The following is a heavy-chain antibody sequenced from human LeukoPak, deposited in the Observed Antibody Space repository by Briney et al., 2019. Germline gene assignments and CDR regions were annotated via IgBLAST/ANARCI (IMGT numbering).Heavy chain of an antibody. Sequence: PSETLSLTCAVYGGSFSGYYWSWIRQPPGKGLEWIGYIYYSGSTNYNPSLKSRVTISVDTSKNQFSLKLSSVTAADTAVYYCAREGTGYDFWSGSPYYMDVWGKGTTVTVSS. J-gene: IGHJ6*03. V-gene: IGHV4-59*01. D-gene: IGHD3-3*01. CDR3: AREGTGYDFWSGSPYYMDV. CDR2: IYYSGST. CDR1: GGSFSGYY.